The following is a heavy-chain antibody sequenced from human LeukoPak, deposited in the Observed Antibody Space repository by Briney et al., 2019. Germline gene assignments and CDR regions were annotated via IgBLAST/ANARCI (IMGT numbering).Heavy chain of an antibody. J-gene: IGHJ4*02. V-gene: IGHV3-23*01. CDR1: GFTFSNYA. D-gene: IGHD3-10*01. CDR3: ARAPGGLLWFGQLL. CDR2: ISGSGDST. Sequence: GGSLRLSCAASGFTFSNYAMRWVRQAPGKGLEWVSGISGSGDSTYYADSVKGRFTISRDSSENTVYLQMNTLTTEDTAMYYCARAPGGLLWFGQLLWGQGTLVTVSS.